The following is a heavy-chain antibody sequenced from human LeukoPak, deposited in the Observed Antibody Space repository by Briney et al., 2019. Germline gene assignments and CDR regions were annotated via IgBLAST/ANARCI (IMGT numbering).Heavy chain of an antibody. D-gene: IGHD5-18*01. CDR3: ARARSSYGYGDAFDI. V-gene: IGHV3-9*01. J-gene: IGHJ3*02. CDR1: GFTFDDYA. Sequence: GGSLRLSCAASGFTFDDYAMHWVRQAPGKGLEWVSGISWNSGNIAYADSVKGRFTISRDNSKNTLYLQMNSLRAEDTAVYYCARARSSYGYGDAFDIWGQGTMVTVSS. CDR2: ISWNSGNI.